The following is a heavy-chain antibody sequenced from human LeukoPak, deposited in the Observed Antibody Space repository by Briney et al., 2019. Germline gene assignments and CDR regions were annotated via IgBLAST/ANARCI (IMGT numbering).Heavy chain of an antibody. CDR2: ISSRSTSI. Sequence: PGGSLRLSCAASGFTFSDYSMNWVRQAPGKGLVWVSSISSRSTSIYYADSVKGRFTISRDSAKKLVYLQMNSLRAEDTAVYYCARDDRVGALLWGQGTLVTVSS. V-gene: IGHV3-21*01. J-gene: IGHJ4*02. D-gene: IGHD1-26*01. CDR1: GFTFSDYS. CDR3: ARDDRVGALL.